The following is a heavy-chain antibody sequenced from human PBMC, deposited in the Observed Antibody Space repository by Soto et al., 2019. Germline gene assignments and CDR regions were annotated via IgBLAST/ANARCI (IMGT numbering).Heavy chain of an antibody. CDR3: ASGLRAHIVVVTAINDAFDI. Sequence: QVQLVESGGGVVQPGRSLRLSCAASGFTFSSYGMHWVRQAPGKGLEWVAVIWYDGSNKYYADSVKGRFTISRDNSKKTLYLRMNSLRAEDTAVYFCASGLRAHIVVVTAINDAFDICGQGTMVTVSS. J-gene: IGHJ3*02. CDR2: IWYDGSNK. V-gene: IGHV3-33*01. CDR1: GFTFSSYG. D-gene: IGHD2-21*02.